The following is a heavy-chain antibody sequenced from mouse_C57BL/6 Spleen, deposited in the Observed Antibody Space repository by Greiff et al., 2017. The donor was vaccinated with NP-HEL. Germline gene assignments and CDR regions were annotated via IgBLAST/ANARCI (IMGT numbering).Heavy chain of an antibody. CDR1: GYTFTSYW. CDR2: IDPSDSYT. Sequence: QVQLQQPGAELVRPGTSVKLSCKASGYTFTSYWMHWVKQRPGQGLEWIGVIDPSDSYTNYNQKFKGKATLTVETSSSTAYMQLSSLTSEDSAVYYCARHYYGSSFAYWGQGTLVTVSA. V-gene: IGHV1-59*01. J-gene: IGHJ3*01. CDR3: ARHYYGSSFAY. D-gene: IGHD1-1*01.